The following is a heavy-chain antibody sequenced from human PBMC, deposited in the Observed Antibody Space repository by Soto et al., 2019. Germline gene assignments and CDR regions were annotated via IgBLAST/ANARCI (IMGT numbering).Heavy chain of an antibody. CDR2: ISGSGGST. V-gene: IGHV3-23*01. D-gene: IGHD3-22*01. J-gene: IGHJ4*02. CDR1: GFTFSSYA. CDR3: ATARYYDSTGYLYYFDY. Sequence: EVQLLESGGGLVQPGGSLRLSCAASGFTFSSYAMSWVRQAPGKGLEWVSSISGSGGSTYYADSVKGRFTISRDNSKNTLYLQMNSLRAEDTAVYYCATARYYDSTGYLYYFDYWGQGTLVTVAS.